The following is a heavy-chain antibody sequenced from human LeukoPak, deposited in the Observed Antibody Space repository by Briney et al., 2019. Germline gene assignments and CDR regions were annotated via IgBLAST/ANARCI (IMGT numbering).Heavy chain of an antibody. CDR1: GGTFSSYA. CDR2: IIPIFGTA. D-gene: IGHD6-19*01. V-gene: IGHV1-69*06. J-gene: IGHJ4*02. CDR3: ARDRADIVATRRGIAVAGSSYFDS. Sequence: GASVKVSCKASGGTFSSYAISWVRQAPGQGLEWMGGIIPIFGTANYAQKFQGRVTITADKSTSTAYMELSSLRSEDTAVYYCARDRADIVATRRGIAVAGSSYFDSWGQGTLVTVSS.